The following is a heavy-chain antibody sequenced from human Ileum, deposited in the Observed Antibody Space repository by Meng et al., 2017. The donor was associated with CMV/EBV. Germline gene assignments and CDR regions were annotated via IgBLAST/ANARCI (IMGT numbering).Heavy chain of an antibody. CDR2: IAYIRTA. CDR3: ATDSTYPSGLDY. J-gene: IGHJ4*02. D-gene: IGHD3-10*01. Sequence: NVSDTLSVVLISVCALCSSCLYQWGWLRPPPGEGREWIGTIAYIRTAFYDLSLTSRLAISIDKDTFQFYLKLSSVPGKGTAVYYCATDSTYPSGLDYWGQGTLVTVSS. V-gene: IGHV4-39*07. CDR1: CALCSSCLYQ.